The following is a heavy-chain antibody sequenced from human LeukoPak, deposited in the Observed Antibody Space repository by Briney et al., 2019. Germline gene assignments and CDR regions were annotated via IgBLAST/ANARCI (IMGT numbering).Heavy chain of an antibody. CDR3: ARTAGVAVAGSRQYFDY. CDR2: FYYSGNT. CDR1: GGSISSSSYY. V-gene: IGHV4-39*01. D-gene: IGHD6-19*01. Sequence: SETLSLTCSVSGGSISSSSYYWGWIRQPPGKGLEWIGSFYYSGNTYYNPSLKSRVTISVDTSKNEFSLKLRSVTAADTAVYHCARTAGVAVAGSRQYFDYWGQGTLVTVSS. J-gene: IGHJ4*02.